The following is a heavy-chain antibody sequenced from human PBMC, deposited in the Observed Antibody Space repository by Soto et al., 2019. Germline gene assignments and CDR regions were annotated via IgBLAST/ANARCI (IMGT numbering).Heavy chain of an antibody. V-gene: IGHV1-18*01. Sequence: QVQLVQSGAEVKKPGASVKVSCKVSGYTFTSYGISWVRQAPGQGLEWMGWISAYNGNTNYAQKLQGRVTMTTDTSTSTAYMELRSLRSDDTAVYYCARATPAPVTTSPFDYWGQGTLVTVSS. J-gene: IGHJ4*02. CDR2: ISAYNGNT. D-gene: IGHD4-17*01. CDR3: ARATPAPVTTSPFDY. CDR1: GYTFTSYG.